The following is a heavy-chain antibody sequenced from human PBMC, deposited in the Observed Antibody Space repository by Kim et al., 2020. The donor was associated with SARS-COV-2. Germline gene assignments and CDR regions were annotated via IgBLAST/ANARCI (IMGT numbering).Heavy chain of an antibody. CDR1: GYTFTSYG. Sequence: ASVKVSCKASGYTFTSYGISWVRQAPGQGLEWMGWISAYNGNTNYAQKLQGRVTMTTDTSTSTAYMELRSLRSDDTAVYYCASRTGVGATYYYYYGMDVWGQGTTVTVSS. D-gene: IGHD1-26*01. J-gene: IGHJ6*02. V-gene: IGHV1-18*04. CDR3: ASRTGVGATYYYYYGMDV. CDR2: ISAYNGNT.